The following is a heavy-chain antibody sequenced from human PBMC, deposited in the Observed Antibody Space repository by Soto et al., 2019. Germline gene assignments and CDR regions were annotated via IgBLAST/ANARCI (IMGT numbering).Heavy chain of an antibody. D-gene: IGHD1-26*01. J-gene: IGHJ6*02. CDR1: GGTFCSYA. CDR2: IIPIFGTA. CDR3: ARRKWELLLSPYGMDV. V-gene: IGHV1-69*12. Sequence: QVQLVQSGAEVKKPGSSVKVSCKASGGTFCSYAISWVRQAPGQGLERMGGIIPIFGTANYAQKFQGRVTITADESTSTAYMELSSLRSEDTAVYYCARRKWELLLSPYGMDVWGQGTTVTVSS.